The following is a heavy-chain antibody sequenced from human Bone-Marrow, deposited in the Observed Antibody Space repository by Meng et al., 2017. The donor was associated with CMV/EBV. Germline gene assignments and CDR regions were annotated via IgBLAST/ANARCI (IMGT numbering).Heavy chain of an antibody. CDR3: ARFGLLVFYDILTGYSYGMVV. D-gene: IGHD3-9*01. J-gene: IGHJ6*01. Sequence: GGSLRLSCAASGFTFSSYEMNWVRQAPGKGLEWVSYISSSGSTIYYADSVKGRFTISRDNAKNSLYLQMNSLRAEDTAVYYCARFGLLVFYDILTGYSYGMVVWGQGTTVTGYS. CDR2: ISSSGSTI. CDR1: GFTFSSYE. V-gene: IGHV3-48*03.